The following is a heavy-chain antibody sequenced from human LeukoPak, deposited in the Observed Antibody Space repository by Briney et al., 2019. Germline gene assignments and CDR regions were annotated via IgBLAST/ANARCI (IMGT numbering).Heavy chain of an antibody. Sequence: GGSLRLSCAASGFTFSTYGMNWVRQAPGKGLEWVAAIAYDTSNQYYAESVKGRFNISRDNSKNTLYLLMNSLRPEDTAVYYCAKGQGQYSLLRNYGMDVWGQGTTVTVSS. V-gene: IGHV3-30*18. D-gene: IGHD2-21*01. CDR2: IAYDTSNQ. CDR1: GFTFSTYG. CDR3: AKGQGQYSLLRNYGMDV. J-gene: IGHJ6*02.